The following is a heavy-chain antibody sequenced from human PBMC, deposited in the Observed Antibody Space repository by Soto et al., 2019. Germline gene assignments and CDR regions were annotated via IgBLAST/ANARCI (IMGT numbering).Heavy chain of an antibody. CDR3: ARLGGSGSYFPAYNWFDP. V-gene: IGHV1-18*01. J-gene: IGHJ5*02. D-gene: IGHD3-10*01. CDR2: ISAYNGNT. Sequence: ASVKVSCKASGYTFTSYGISWVRQAPGQGLEWMGWISAYNGNTNYAQKLQGRVTMTTDTSTSTAYMELRSLRSDDTAAYYCARLGGSGSYFPAYNWFDPWGQGTLVTVSS. CDR1: GYTFTSYG.